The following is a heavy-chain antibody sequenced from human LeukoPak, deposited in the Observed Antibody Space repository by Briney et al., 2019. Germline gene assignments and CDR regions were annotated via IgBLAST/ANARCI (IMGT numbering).Heavy chain of an antibody. D-gene: IGHD2-2*01. CDR2: ISYDGSNK. J-gene: IGHJ5*02. V-gene: IGHV3-30*18. CDR3: AKSALPAAMLGSSWFDP. CDR1: GFTFSSYG. Sequence: PGGSLRLSCAASGFTFSSYGMHWVRQALGKGLEWVAVISYDGSNKYYADSVKGRFTISRDNSKNTLYLQMNSLRAEDTAVYYCAKSALPAAMLGSSWFDPWGQGTLVTVSS.